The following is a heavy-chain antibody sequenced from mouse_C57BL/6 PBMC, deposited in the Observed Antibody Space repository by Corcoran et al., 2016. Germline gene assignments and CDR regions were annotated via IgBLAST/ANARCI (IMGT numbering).Heavy chain of an antibody. D-gene: IGHD2-10*02. J-gene: IGHJ2*01. V-gene: IGHV8-12*01. CDR1: GFSLSTSGMG. CDR3: ARRGYGNYYFDY. Sequence: QVTLKESGPGMLQSSQPLSLTCSFSGFSLSTSGMGVSWIRQPSGKGLEWRAHIYWDDDKRYNPSLKSRITISKETSRNQVFLKIPSVDTADTATYYRARRGYGNYYFDYWGQSTTLPVSS. CDR2: IYWDDDK.